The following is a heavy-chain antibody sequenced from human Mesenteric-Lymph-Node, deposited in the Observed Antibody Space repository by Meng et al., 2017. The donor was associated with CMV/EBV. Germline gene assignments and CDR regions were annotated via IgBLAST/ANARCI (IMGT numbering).Heavy chain of an antibody. J-gene: IGHJ4*02. CDR2: ISSSSSYI. CDR3: ASFGSGYSRFDY. D-gene: IGHD3-22*01. Sequence: SCAASGFTFSSYSMNWVRQAPGKGLEWVSSISSSSSYIYYADSVKGRFTISRDNAKNSLYLQMNSLRAEDTAVYYCASFGSGYSRFDYWGQGTLVTVS. CDR1: GFTFSSYS. V-gene: IGHV3-21*01.